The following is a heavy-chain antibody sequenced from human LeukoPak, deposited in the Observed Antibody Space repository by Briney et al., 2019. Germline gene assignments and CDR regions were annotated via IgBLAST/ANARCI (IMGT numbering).Heavy chain of an antibody. CDR2: INHSGST. V-gene: IGHV4-34*01. J-gene: IGHJ6*03. CDR1: GGSFSGYY. CDR3: ARVKETATTFHYFDYYMDV. D-gene: IGHD5-24*01. Sequence: SETLSLTCAVDGGSFSGYYWSWIRQPPGKGLEWIGEINHSGSTNYQPSLKSRVAISVDTSKNQFSLKLSSVTAADTAVYYCARVKETATTFHYFDYYMDVWGKGTTVTVSS.